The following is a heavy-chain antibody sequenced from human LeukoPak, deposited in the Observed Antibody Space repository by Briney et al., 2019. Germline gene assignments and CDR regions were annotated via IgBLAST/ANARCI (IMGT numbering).Heavy chain of an antibody. V-gene: IGHV4-4*07. D-gene: IGHD1-26*01. CDR3: ARHRVSGSSYSALDY. CDR2: IYTTGST. CDR1: DASISSYS. J-gene: IGHJ4*02. Sequence: NPSETLSLTCTVSDASISSYSWSWIRQPAGKGLEWIGHIYTTGSTNYNPSLKSRVIISVDTSKTHLSLNLSSVTAADTAFYYCARHRVSGSSYSALDYWGQGTLVSVSS.